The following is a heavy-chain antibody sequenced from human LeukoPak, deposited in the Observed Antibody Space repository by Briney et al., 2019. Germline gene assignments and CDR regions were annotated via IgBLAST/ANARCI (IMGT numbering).Heavy chain of an antibody. CDR2: ISWDGGST. CDR3: AKDMSNNYDFWSGPDY. CDR1: GFTFDDYT. D-gene: IGHD3-3*01. J-gene: IGHJ4*02. V-gene: IGHV3-43*01. Sequence: GGSLRLSCAASGFTFDDYTMHWVRQAPGKGLEWVSLISWDGGSTYYADSVKGRFTISRDNSKNSLYLQMNSLRTEDTALYYCAKDMSNNYDFWSGPDYWGQGTLVTVSS.